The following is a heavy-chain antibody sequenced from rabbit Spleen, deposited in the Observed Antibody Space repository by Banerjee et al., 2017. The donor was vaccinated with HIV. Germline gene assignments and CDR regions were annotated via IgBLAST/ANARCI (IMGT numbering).Heavy chain of an antibody. CDR1: GFDFSTYS. V-gene: IGHV1S47*01. CDR2: IVPIFGVT. J-gene: IGHJ6*01. Sequence: QEQLVESGGGLVQPGGSLKLSCKASGFDFSTYSMSWVRQAPGKGLEWIGYIVPIFGVTYYANWVNGRFSISRENAQNTVFLQMTSLTAADTATYFCARDQWDDYGDANLWGPGTLVTVS. CDR3: ARDQWDDYGDANL. D-gene: IGHD2-1*01.